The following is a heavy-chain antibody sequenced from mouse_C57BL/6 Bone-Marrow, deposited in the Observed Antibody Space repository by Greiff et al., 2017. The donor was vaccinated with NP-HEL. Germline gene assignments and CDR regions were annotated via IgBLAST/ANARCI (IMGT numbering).Heavy chain of an antibody. CDR2: IHPNSGST. Sequence: VQLQQPGAELVKPGASVKLSCKASGYTFTSYWMHWVKQRPGQGLAWIGMIHPNSGSTNYNEKFKSKATLTVDKSSSTAYMQLSSLTSEDSAVYYCARKAYCSSSWYFDVWGTGTTVTVSS. V-gene: IGHV1-64*01. CDR3: ARKAYCSSSWYFDV. CDR1: GYTFTSYW. D-gene: IGHD1-1*01. J-gene: IGHJ1*03.